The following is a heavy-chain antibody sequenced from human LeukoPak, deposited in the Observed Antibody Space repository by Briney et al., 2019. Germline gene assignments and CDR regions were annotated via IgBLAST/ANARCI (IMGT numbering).Heavy chain of an antibody. CDR1: GGSFSGYY. Sequence: SETLSLTCAVYGGSFSGYYWSWIRQPPGKGLEWIANIYYSGSTYYNPSLKSRVTISVDTSNNQFSLKLTSVTAADTAVYYCARDGGYYDILTGYYNHFDYWGQGTLVTVSS. V-gene: IGHV4-34*01. D-gene: IGHD3-9*01. CDR3: ARDGGYYDILTGYYNHFDY. J-gene: IGHJ4*02. CDR2: IYYSGST.